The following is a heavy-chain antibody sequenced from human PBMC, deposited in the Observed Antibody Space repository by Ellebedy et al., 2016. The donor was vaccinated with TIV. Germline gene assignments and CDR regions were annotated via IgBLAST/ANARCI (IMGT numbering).Heavy chain of an antibody. CDR2: IKQDGSEK. CDR3: ARALSGGDCY. J-gene: IGHJ4*02. CDR1: GFTFSTYW. D-gene: IGHD2-21*02. Sequence: GGSLRLXCAASGFTFSTYWMHWVRQAPGKGLEWVANIKQDGSEKYYVDSVKGRFTIARDNAKNSLYLQMHSLRAEDTAVYYCARALSGGDCYWGQGTLVTVSS. V-gene: IGHV3-7*01.